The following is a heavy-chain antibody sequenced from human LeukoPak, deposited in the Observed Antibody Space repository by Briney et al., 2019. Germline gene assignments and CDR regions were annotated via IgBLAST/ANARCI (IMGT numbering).Heavy chain of an antibody. J-gene: IGHJ4*02. CDR3: ARDKTNGWHYFDS. D-gene: IGHD6-19*01. Sequence: ASVKVSCKASGYNFNDYYIHWVRQAPGEGLEWMGWINPDSGSTSYEQKFKGRVTMTRATSIRTAYMELSRLTSDDTAVYYCARDKTNGWHYFDSWGQGTLVTVSS. CDR1: GYNFNDYY. CDR2: INPDSGST. V-gene: IGHV1-2*02.